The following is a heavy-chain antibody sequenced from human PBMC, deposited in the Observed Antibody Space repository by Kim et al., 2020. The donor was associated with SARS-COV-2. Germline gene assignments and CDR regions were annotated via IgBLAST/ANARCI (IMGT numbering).Heavy chain of an antibody. Sequence: GGSLRLSCAASGFTFSSYGMHWVRQAPGKGLEWVAVIWYDGSNKYYADSVKGRFTISRDNSKNTLYLQMNSLRAEDTAVYYCARGFGDTAMVFLDYWGQGTLVTVSS. CDR2: IWYDGSNK. V-gene: IGHV3-33*01. CDR3: ARGFGDTAMVFLDY. CDR1: GFTFSSYG. D-gene: IGHD5-18*01. J-gene: IGHJ4*02.